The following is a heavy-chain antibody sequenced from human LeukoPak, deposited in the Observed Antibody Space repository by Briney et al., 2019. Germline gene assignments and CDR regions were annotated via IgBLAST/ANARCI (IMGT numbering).Heavy chain of an antibody. CDR1: GYTLTELS. J-gene: IGHJ3*02. D-gene: IGHD2-15*01. Sequence: GASVKVSCKVSGYTLTELSMHWVRQAPGKGLEWMGGFDPEDGETIYAQKFRGRVTMTRNTSISTAYMELSSLRSEDTAVYYCARQVVAATSDAFDIWGQGTMVTVSS. CDR3: ARQVVAATSDAFDI. V-gene: IGHV1-24*01. CDR2: FDPEDGET.